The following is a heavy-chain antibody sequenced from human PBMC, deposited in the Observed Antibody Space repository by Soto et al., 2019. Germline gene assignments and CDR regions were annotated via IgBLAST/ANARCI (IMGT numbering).Heavy chain of an antibody. V-gene: IGHV4-59*01. Sequence: SETLSLTCTVSGGSISSYYWSWIRQPPGKGLEWIGYIYYSGSTNYNPSLKSRVIISVDTSKNQFSLKLSSVTAADTAVYYCGSSRGIVATIDYWGQGTLVTVSS. CDR1: GGSISSYY. D-gene: IGHD5-12*01. CDR2: IYYSGST. J-gene: IGHJ4*02. CDR3: GSSRGIVATIDY.